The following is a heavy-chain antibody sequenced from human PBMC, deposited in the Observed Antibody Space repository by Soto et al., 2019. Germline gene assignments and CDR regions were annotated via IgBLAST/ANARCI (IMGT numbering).Heavy chain of an antibody. CDR3: VRDGTKTLRDWFDP. Sequence: PSETPSLTCTVSGASISGFYWSWIRKSAGKGLEWIGRIYATGTTDYNPSLKSRVMMSVDTSKKQFSLKLRSVTAAATAVYYCVRDGTKTLRDWFDPWGQGIPVTVSS. V-gene: IGHV4-4*07. CDR2: IYATGTT. J-gene: IGHJ5*02. D-gene: IGHD1-1*01. CDR1: GASISGFY.